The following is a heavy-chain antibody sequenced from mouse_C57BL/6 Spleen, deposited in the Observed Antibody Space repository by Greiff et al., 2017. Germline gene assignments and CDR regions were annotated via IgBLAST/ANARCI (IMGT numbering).Heavy chain of an antibody. Sequence: VQRVESGAELVRPGASVTLSCKASGYTFTDYEMPWVKQTPVHGLEWIGAIDPETGGTAYNQKFKGKAILTADKSSSTASMEHRSLTSEDSAFYYCTRGLRAIDYWGQGTSVTVSS. D-gene: IGHD6-1*01. V-gene: IGHV1-15*01. CDR2: IDPETGGT. J-gene: IGHJ4*01. CDR3: TRGLRAIDY. CDR1: GYTFTDYE.